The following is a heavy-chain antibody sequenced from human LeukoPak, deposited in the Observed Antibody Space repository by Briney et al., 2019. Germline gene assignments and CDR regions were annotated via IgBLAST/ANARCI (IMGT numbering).Heavy chain of an antibody. J-gene: IGHJ4*02. V-gene: IGHV1-69*13. CDR1: GGTFNNYG. CDR3: ARVIVVHGIYYFDY. D-gene: IGHD1-26*01. CDR2: IIPIFGTA. Sequence: SVKVSCKASGGTFNNYGFSWVRQAPGQGLEWMGGIIPIFGTANYAQKFQGRVTITADESTSTAYMELSSLRSEDTAVYYCARVIVVHGIYYFDYWGQETLVTVSS.